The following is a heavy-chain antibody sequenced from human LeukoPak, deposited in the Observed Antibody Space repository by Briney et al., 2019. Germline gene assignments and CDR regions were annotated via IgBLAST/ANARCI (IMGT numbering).Heavy chain of an antibody. J-gene: IGHJ4*02. D-gene: IGHD3-22*01. Sequence: PSETLSLTCTVSGGSISSYYWSWIRQPPGKGLECIGYIYYSGSTNYNPSLKSRVTISVDTSKNQFSLKLSSVTSADTAVYYCARRTYFYDSSGYYFDYWGQGTLVTVSS. V-gene: IGHV4-59*01. CDR3: ARRTYFYDSSGYYFDY. CDR2: IYYSGST. CDR1: GGSISSYY.